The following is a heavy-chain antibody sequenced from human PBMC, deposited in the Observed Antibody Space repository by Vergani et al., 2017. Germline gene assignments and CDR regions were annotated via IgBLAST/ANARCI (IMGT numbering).Heavy chain of an antibody. J-gene: IGHJ1*01. V-gene: IGHV4-61*02. CDR3: ASPPVAAAGMYQAAEDEYVQH. CDR1: GVSFSTFGQS. D-gene: IGHD6-13*01. Sequence: QVQLQESGPGLLKPSQTLSLTCTVSGVSFSTFGQSLTWLRQSAGQGLEWRGRIYTSGATNYNPSLRSRAIMSVDASKKQFSLKLTSVTAADTAVYYCASPPVAAAGMYQAAEDEYVQHWGQGTLVTVSA. CDR2: IYTSGAT.